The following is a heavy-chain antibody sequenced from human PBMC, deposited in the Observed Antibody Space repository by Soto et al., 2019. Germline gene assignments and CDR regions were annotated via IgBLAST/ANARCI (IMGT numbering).Heavy chain of an antibody. D-gene: IGHD2-2*01. Sequence: QVQLVESGGGVVQPGRSLRLSCAASGFTFSSYGMHWVRQAPGKGLEWVAVISYDGSNKYYAHSVKGRFTISRDNSKNTLYLQMNSLRAEDTAVYYCAKDHVLVPAAGPVDYWGQGTLVTVSS. CDR1: GFTFSSYG. J-gene: IGHJ4*02. CDR3: AKDHVLVPAAGPVDY. CDR2: ISYDGSNK. V-gene: IGHV3-30*18.